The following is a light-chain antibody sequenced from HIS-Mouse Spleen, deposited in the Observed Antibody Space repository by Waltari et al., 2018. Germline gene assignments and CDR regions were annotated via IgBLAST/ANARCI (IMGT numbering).Light chain of an antibody. J-gene: IGLJ3*02. Sequence: SYELTQPPSVSVSPGQTASITCSGDKLGDKYACWYQQKPGQSPVLVIYQDSKRPSGIPERFSGSHSGNTATLTISGTQAMDEADYYCQAWDSSTYWVFGGGTKLTVL. CDR2: QDS. V-gene: IGLV3-1*01. CDR3: QAWDSSTYWV. CDR1: KLGDKY.